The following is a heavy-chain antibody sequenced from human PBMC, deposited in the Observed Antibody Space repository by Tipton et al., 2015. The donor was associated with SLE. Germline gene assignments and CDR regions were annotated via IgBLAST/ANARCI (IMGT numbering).Heavy chain of an antibody. D-gene: IGHD3-22*01. CDR2: IYYSGST. V-gene: IGHV4-59*01. J-gene: IGHJ4*02. CDR1: GGSISSYY. Sequence: LRLSCTVSGGSISSYYWSWIRQPPGKGLEWIGYIYYSGSTNYNPSLKSRVTISVDTSKNQFSLKLSSVTAADTAVYYCARDPRVSGSFDYWGQGTLVTVSS. CDR3: ARDPRVSGSFDY.